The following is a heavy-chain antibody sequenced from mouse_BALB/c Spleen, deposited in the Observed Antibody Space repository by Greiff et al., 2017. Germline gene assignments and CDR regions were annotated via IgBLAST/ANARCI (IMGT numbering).Heavy chain of an antibody. Sequence: EVKLQESGPGLVKPSQSLSLTCTVTGYSITSDYAWNWIRQFPGNKLEWMGYISYSGSTSYNPSLKSRISITRDTSKNQFFLQLNSVTTEDTATYYCAKIRQLGLLSFDYWGQGTTLTVSS. D-gene: IGHD3-2*01. CDR1: GYSITSDYA. CDR2: ISYSGST. CDR3: AKIRQLGLLSFDY. J-gene: IGHJ2*01. V-gene: IGHV3-2*02.